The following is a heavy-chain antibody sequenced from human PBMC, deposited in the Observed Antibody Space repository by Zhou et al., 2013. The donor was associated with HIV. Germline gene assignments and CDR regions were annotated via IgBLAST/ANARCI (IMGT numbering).Heavy chain of an antibody. CDR1: GGTFRNYA. CDR2: IIPVFGTP. V-gene: IGHV1-69*14. J-gene: IGHJ4*02. CDR3: ARSYYAGSSAYFDY. D-gene: IGHD2-15*01. Sequence: QVQLVQSGAEVKKPGSSVKVSCKASGGTFRNYAVSWVRQAPGQGLEWMGGIIPVFGTPNYAQKFQGRVTITADKSTTTAYMELSSLRSEDTALYYCARSYYAGSSAYFDYWGQGTLVTVSS.